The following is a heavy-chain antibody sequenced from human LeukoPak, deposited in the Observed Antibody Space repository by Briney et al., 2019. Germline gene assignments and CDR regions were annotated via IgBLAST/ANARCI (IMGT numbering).Heavy chain of an antibody. CDR3: ARGAVGYGDSYNYYNMDV. V-gene: IGHV1-8*01. CDR2: MNPNSGNT. D-gene: IGHD4-17*01. Sequence: GASVKVSCKASGYIFTSYDINWVRQATGQGLEWMGWMNPNSGNTGYAQKFQGRVTMTRNTSISTAYMEVSSLRSEDTAAYYCARGAVGYGDSYNYYNMDVWGQGTTVTVSS. J-gene: IGHJ6*02. CDR1: GYIFTSYD.